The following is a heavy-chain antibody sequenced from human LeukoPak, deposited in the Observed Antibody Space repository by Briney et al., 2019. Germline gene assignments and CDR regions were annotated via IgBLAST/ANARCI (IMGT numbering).Heavy chain of an antibody. CDR1: GYTFTVYY. J-gene: IGHJ1*01. Sequence: ASVKVSCMASGYTFTVYYMHWVRQAPGQGLEWMGWINPNSGGTNYAQKFQGRVTMTRDTSISTAYMELSRLRSDDTAVYYCARGPHSPPAEYFQHWGQGTLVTVSS. D-gene: IGHD2-15*01. CDR3: ARGPHSPPAEYFQH. V-gene: IGHV1-2*02. CDR2: INPNSGGT.